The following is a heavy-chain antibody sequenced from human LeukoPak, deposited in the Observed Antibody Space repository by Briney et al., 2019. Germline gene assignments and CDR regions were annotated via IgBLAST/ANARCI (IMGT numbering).Heavy chain of an antibody. V-gene: IGHV4-31*03. J-gene: IGHJ5*02. CDR3: ARDSSGYYYNWFDP. CDR2: IYYSGST. Sequence: SETLSLTCTVSGGSISSGGYYWSWIRQHPGKGLEWIGYIYYSGSTYYNPSLKSRVTISVDTSKNQFSLKLSSVTAADTAVYYCARDSSGYYYNWFDPWGQGTLVTVSS. D-gene: IGHD3-22*01. CDR1: GGSISSGGYY.